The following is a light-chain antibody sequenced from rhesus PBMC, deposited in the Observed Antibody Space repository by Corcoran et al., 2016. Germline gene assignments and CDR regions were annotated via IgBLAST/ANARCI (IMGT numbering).Light chain of an antibody. CDR2: EAS. Sequence: DIQMTQSPSSLSASVGDRVTLTCRASQGITNELAWYQQKRGESPKLLSYEASTLQRGVPSRFSGSGSGTDFTFTLSSLQSEDFATYYCHHYSRIPCSFGQGTKVDI. V-gene: IGKV1-25*01. J-gene: IGKJ2*01. CDR3: HHYSRIPCS. CDR1: QGITNE.